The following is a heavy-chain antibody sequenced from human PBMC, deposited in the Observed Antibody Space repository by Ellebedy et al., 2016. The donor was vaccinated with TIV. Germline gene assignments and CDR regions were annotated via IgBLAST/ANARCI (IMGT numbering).Heavy chain of an antibody. Sequence: GGSLRLXXAASGFTFSSYDMHWVRQATGKGLEWVSAIGTAGDTYYPGSVKGRFTISRENAKNSLYLQMNSLRAGDTAVYYCARGRGYSYGQGSYYGMDVWGQGTTVTVSS. CDR3: ARGRGYSYGQGSYYGMDV. CDR2: IGTAGDT. CDR1: GFTFSSYD. V-gene: IGHV3-13*04. D-gene: IGHD5-18*01. J-gene: IGHJ6*02.